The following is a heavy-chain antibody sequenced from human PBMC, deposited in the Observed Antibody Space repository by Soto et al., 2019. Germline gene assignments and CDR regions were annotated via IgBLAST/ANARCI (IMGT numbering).Heavy chain of an antibody. J-gene: IGHJ6*02. Sequence: GASVKVSCKASGYTFTGYYMHWVRQAPGQGLEWMGWINPNSGGTNYAQKFQGWVTMTRDTSISTAYMGLSRLRSDDTAVYYCARVGAYSSSWYQEDYYGMDVWGQGTTVTVSS. D-gene: IGHD6-13*01. CDR2: INPNSGGT. CDR3: ARVGAYSSSWYQEDYYGMDV. CDR1: GYTFTGYY. V-gene: IGHV1-2*04.